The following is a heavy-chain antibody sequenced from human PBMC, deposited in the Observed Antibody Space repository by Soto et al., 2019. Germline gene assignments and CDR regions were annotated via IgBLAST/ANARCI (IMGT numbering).Heavy chain of an antibody. V-gene: IGHV1-18*01. CDR3: ARDRSMASRRGPLDY. Sequence: QVQLVQSGGEVKKPGASVKVSCKASGYSFTTYSISWVRQAPGQGLEWMGWISGHSGYTNYAQKLQGRVAMTTDTATTTAYMELRSLRSDDTAVYYCARDRSMASRRGPLDYWGQGTLLTVSS. D-gene: IGHD2-8*01. J-gene: IGHJ4*02. CDR2: ISGHSGYT. CDR1: GYSFTTYS.